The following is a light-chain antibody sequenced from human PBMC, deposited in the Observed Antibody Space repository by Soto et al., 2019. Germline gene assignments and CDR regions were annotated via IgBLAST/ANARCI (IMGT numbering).Light chain of an antibody. CDR2: AAS. J-gene: IGKJ5*01. CDR1: QSISSY. V-gene: IGKV1-39*01. CDR3: QQSYSRPIT. Sequence: DIPMTQSPSSLSASVGDRVTITCRASQSISSYLNWYQQKPGKAPKFLIYAASSLQSGVPSRFSGSGSGTDFTLTISSLQPEDFATYYCQQSYSRPITFGQGTRLEIK.